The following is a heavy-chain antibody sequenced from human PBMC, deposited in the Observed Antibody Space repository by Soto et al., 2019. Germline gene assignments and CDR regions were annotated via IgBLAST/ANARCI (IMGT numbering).Heavy chain of an antibody. D-gene: IGHD3-16*01. V-gene: IGHV4-4*02. CDR3: ARDYDGFDY. Sequence: PSETLSLTCDVSSVSITSSNWWTWVRQPPGKGLEWLGKISHSGTVNYNATLRSRVTISVDKPKNQLSLKLMSVTAADTAVYYCARDYDGFDYWGPGILVTASS. CDR1: SVSITSSNW. CDR2: ISHSGTV. J-gene: IGHJ4*02.